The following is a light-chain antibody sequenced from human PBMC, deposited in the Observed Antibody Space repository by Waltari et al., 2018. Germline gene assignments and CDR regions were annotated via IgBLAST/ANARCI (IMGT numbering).Light chain of an antibody. V-gene: IGKV1-9*01. J-gene: IGKJ3*01. Sequence: DIQMSQSPSSLSASVGDRVIITCRASQGIVSYLNWYQQKPGKAPTLLIYYVNILASGVPSRFSGSGSGTEFTLTISSLQPEDFATYYCQQGNSYPFTFGPGTKLDIK. CDR2: YVN. CDR1: QGIVSY. CDR3: QQGNSYPFT.